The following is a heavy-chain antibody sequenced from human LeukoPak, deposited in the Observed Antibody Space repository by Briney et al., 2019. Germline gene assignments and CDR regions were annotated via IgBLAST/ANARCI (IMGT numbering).Heavy chain of an antibody. V-gene: IGHV3-23*01. J-gene: IGHJ4*02. D-gene: IGHD1-26*01. CDR3: AKAASPTTRYFDY. CDR1: GFTVSSNY. CDR2: ISGSGGST. Sequence: PGGSLRLSCAASGFTVSSNYMSWVRQAPGKGLEWVSAISGSGGSTYYADSVKGRFTISRDNSKNTLYLQMNGLRAEDTAVYYCAKAASPTTRYFDYWGQGTLVTVSS.